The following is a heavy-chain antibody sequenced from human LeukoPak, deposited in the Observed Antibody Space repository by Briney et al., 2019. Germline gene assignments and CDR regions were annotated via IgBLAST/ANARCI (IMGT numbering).Heavy chain of an antibody. J-gene: IGHJ6*02. D-gene: IGHD3-10*01. CDR1: GFTFDDYA. V-gene: IGHV3-43D*03. CDR2: ISWDGGST. CDR3: AKDRNYYGSGSYFYGMDV. Sequence: GGSLRLSCAASGFTFDDYAMHWVRQAPGKGLEWVSLISWDGGSTYYADSVKGRFTISRDNSKNSLYLQMNSLRAEDTALYYCAKDRNYYGSGSYFYGMDVWGQGTTVTVSS.